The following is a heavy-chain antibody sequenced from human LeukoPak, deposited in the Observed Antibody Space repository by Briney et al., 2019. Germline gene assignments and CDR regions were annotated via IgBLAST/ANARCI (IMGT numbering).Heavy chain of an antibody. CDR1: GFTFSSYG. V-gene: IGHV3-48*01. Sequence: PGGSLRLSCAASGFTFSSYGMNWGRQAPGKGREWVSYISTSSSTIYYADSVKGRFTISRDNVKNSLYLQMNSLRAEDTAVYYCAGDYEGNLAFDIWGQGTMVTASS. CDR2: ISTSSSTI. CDR3: AGDYEGNLAFDI. J-gene: IGHJ3*02. D-gene: IGHD4-23*01.